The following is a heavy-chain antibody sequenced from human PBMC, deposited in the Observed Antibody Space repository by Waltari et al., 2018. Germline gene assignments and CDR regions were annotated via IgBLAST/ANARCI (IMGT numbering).Heavy chain of an antibody. V-gene: IGHV2-26*01. J-gene: IGHJ4*02. Sequence: QVTLKESGPVLVKPTETLTLTCTVSGFSLSNARMGVSWIRQPPGKALEWLAHIFSNDEKSYSTSLKSRLTSSKDTSKSQVVLTMTNMDPVDTATYYCARIQEEGWELPYYFDYWGQGTLVTVSS. CDR3: ARIQEEGWELPYYFDY. CDR2: IFSNDEK. D-gene: IGHD1-26*01. CDR1: GFSLSNARMG.